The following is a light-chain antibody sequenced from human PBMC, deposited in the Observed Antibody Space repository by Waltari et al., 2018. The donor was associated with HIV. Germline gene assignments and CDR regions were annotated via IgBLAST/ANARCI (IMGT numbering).Light chain of an antibody. Sequence: YVLTQPPSVSVAAGTTAKISCGGNNIGSKSVHWYQQRQGQPPVLVIDYDADRPSGIPERFFCSNSVSTATLTITRVEVGDEADYFCPIWNTSSDHWVFGAGTTLTVL. CDR3: PIWNTSSDHWV. CDR2: YDA. CDR1: NIGSKS. V-gene: IGLV3-21*01. J-gene: IGLJ3*02.